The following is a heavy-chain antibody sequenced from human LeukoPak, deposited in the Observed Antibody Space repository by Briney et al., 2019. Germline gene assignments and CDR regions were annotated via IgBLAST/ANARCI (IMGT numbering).Heavy chain of an antibody. J-gene: IGHJ3*02. CDR3: ARQWYYYDSSGYLISLDAFDI. Sequence: GSLRLSCAASGFTVSSNYMSWVRQAPGKGLEWVSVIYSGGSTYYADSVKGRFTISRDNSKNTLYLQMNSLRAEDTAVYYCARQWYYYDSSGYLISLDAFDIWGQGTMVTVSS. V-gene: IGHV3-53*01. CDR2: IYSGGST. CDR1: GFTVSSNY. D-gene: IGHD3-22*01.